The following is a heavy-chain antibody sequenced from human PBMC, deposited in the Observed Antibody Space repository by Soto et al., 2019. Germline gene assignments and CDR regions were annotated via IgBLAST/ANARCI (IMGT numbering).Heavy chain of an antibody. V-gene: IGHV1-69*01. D-gene: IGHD5-12*01. J-gene: IGHJ4*02. CDR3: ARRLAVGYTTRMSAAFDY. Sequence: QVQLVQSGAEVKKPGSSVKVSCKASGGTFSSYAISWVRQAPGQGLEWMGGIIPIFGTANYAQKFQGRVTITANESTSTASMGLSSLRSEDTAGYYCARRLAVGYTTRMSAAFDYWGQGTLVTVSS. CDR1: GGTFSSYA. CDR2: IIPIFGTA.